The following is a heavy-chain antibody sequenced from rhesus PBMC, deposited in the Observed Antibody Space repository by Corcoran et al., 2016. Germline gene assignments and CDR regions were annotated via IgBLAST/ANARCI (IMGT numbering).Heavy chain of an antibody. D-gene: IGHD2-33*01. Sequence: QVQLQESDPGLVKPSETLSLTCAVSGGSVSSSNWWSWIRQPPGKGLEWIGYISGSSGSTYYNPSLKGRVTISTDTSKNQFSLKLSSVTAADTAVYYCAREAPANYWGQGVLVTVSS. CDR2: ISGSSGST. V-gene: IGHV4-65*01. CDR3: AREAPANY. J-gene: IGHJ4*01. CDR1: GGSVSSSNW.